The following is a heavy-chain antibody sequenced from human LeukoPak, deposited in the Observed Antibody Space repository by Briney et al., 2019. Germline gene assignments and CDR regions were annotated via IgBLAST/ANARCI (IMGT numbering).Heavy chain of an antibody. CDR3: ARAIGTNYDSSGYYSY. CDR2: KRYDGSNK. CDR1: GFTFSSYG. V-gene: IGHV3-30*02. D-gene: IGHD3-22*01. J-gene: IGHJ4*02. Sequence: GGSLSLSCAAPGFTFSSYGMHWVRQAPGKGLEWVSFKRYDGSNKYYTTSVKGRFTISRDNSKNPLYLQMNSLRAEDTAVYYCARAIGTNYDSSGYYSYWGQGTLVTVSS.